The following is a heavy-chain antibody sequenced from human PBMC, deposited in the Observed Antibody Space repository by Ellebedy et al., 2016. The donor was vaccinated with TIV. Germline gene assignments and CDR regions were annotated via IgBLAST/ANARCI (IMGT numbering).Heavy chain of an antibody. CDR1: GFTFSNYS. CDR2: ISSSSSYI. CDR3: ARDTSRNYDILTGYYTPYYYGMDV. Sequence: GESLKISCAASGFTFSNYSMNWVRQVPGKGLEWVSSISSSSSYIYYADSVKGRFIISRDNAKNSLYLQMNSLRAEDTAGYYCARDTSRNYDILTGYYTPYYYGMDVWGQGTTVTVSS. V-gene: IGHV3-21*01. D-gene: IGHD3-9*01. J-gene: IGHJ6*02.